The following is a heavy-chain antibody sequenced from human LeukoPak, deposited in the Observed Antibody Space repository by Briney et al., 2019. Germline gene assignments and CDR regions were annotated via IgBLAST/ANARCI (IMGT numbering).Heavy chain of an antibody. J-gene: IGHJ4*02. CDR1: GFSFSSYG. CDR2: IDPTGRSV. Sequence: GGSLRLSCAASGFSFSSYGMNWVRQAPGQGLEWVSYIDPTGRSVYYVDSVKGRFTVSRDNANHSVFLQMNSLRDDDTAVYFCARKLALWGQGTLVTVSS. V-gene: IGHV3-48*02. CDR3: ARKLAL.